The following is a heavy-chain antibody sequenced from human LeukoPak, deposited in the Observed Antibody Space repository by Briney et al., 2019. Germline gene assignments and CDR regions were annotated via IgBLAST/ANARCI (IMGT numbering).Heavy chain of an antibody. CDR2: ISGSGTNT. D-gene: IGHD3-16*02. Sequence: GGSLRLPCAASGFTFTSYAMSWVRQAPGKGLEWVSGISGSGTNTDYADSVQGRFTISRDKSKNTLYLQMNSLRAEDTAVYYCARVPAGVIGMKDAFDIWGQGTMVTVSS. CDR1: GFTFTSYA. CDR3: ARVPAGVIGMKDAFDI. J-gene: IGHJ3*02. V-gene: IGHV3-23*01.